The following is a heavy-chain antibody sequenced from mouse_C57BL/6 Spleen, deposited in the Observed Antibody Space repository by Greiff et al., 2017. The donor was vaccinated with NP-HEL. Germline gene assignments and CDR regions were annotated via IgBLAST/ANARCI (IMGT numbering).Heavy chain of an antibody. V-gene: IGHV1-69*01. CDR1: GYTFTSYW. CDR2: IDPSDSFT. Sequence: QVQLQQPGAELVMPGASVKLSCKASGYTFTSYWMHWVKQRPGHGLEWIGEIDPSDSFTNSNHKFKGKSTLTVDKSSSTAYMQLSSLTSEDSAVYYCARQRRRTYAMDYWGQGTSVTVSS. CDR3: ARQRRRTYAMDY. D-gene: IGHD3-2*02. J-gene: IGHJ4*01.